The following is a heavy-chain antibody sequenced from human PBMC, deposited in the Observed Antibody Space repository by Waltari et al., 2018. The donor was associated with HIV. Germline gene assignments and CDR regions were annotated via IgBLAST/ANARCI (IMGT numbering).Heavy chain of an antibody. J-gene: IGHJ6*02. CDR3: ARVGGSSRNTKSFYFAMDA. D-gene: IGHD2-2*01. CDR1: AFTFTDYW. V-gene: IGHV3-74*03. Sequence: DVRLVQYGGGFVQPGESLRLSCRASAFTFTDYWMNWVRQVPGEGLGWVSRINPEGNVTMYLDSVKGRFTISRDNAENTLYLEMNSLRVEDTALYFCARVGGSSRNTKSFYFAMDAWGQGATVIVSS. CDR2: INPEGNVT.